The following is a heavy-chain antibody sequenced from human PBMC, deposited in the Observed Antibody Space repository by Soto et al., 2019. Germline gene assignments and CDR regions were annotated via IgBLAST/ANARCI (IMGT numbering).Heavy chain of an antibody. J-gene: IGHJ6*02. V-gene: IGHV3-21*01. CDR2: ISRSGNYI. D-gene: IGHD2-15*01. CDR1: GFTFSTYT. Sequence: EVQLVESGGGLVKPGGSLRLSCAASGFTFSTYTMNWVRQAPGKGLEWVSSISRSGNYIYYADSVKGRFTISRDSAKISLYLQMDSLRADDPAVYYCARDRGPCRPVLGKHYYYYGMDVWGLGTMVTVSS. CDR3: ARDRGPCRPVLGKHYYYYGMDV.